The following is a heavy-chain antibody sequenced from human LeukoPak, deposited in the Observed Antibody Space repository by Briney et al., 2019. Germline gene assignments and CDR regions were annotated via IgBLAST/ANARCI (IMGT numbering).Heavy chain of an antibody. CDR3: ARLVSYYDSSGYYYYYYYYYMDV. D-gene: IGHD3-22*01. Sequence: SETLSLTCAVSGYSISSCYYWGWIRQPPGKGLEWIGSIYHSGSTYYNPSLKSRVTISVDTSKNQFSLKLSSVTAADTAVYYCARLVSYYDSSGYYYYYYYYYMDVWGKGTTVTVSS. J-gene: IGHJ6*03. CDR1: GYSISSCYY. V-gene: IGHV4-38-2*01. CDR2: IYHSGST.